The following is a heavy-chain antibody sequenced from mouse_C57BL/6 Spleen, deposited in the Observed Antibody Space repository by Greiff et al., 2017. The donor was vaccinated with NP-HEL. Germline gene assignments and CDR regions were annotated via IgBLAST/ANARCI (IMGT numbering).Heavy chain of an antibody. Sequence: EVQRVESGGGLVKPGGSLKLSCAASGFTFSSYAMSWVRQTPEKRLEWVATISDGGSYTYYPDNVKGRSTISRDNAKNNLYLQMSHLKSEDTAMYYCARANGSSFGWFAYWGQGTLVTVSA. J-gene: IGHJ3*01. D-gene: IGHD1-1*01. CDR2: ISDGGSYT. CDR1: GFTFSSYA. V-gene: IGHV5-4*01. CDR3: ARANGSSFGWFAY.